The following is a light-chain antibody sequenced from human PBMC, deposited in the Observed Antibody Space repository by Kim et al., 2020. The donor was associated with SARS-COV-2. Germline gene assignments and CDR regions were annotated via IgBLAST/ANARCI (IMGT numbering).Light chain of an antibody. CDR1: HSISSSY. Sequence: EIVLTQSQGTLSLSPGERVTISCRASHSISSSYLAWYQQIPGHAPRLLIFAASNRAAGVPDRFSGSGSGTDFTLTISRLEPEDFAVYYCQQYGSSRLTFGGGTKVDIK. V-gene: IGKV3-20*01. CDR3: QQYGSSRLT. CDR2: AAS. J-gene: IGKJ4*01.